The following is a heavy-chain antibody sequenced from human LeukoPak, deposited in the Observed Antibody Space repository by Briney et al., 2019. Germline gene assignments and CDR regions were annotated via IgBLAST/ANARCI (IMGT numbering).Heavy chain of an antibody. Sequence: GGSLRLSCAASGFTFSSYGMHWVRQAPGKGLEWVAVIWYDGSNKYYADSVKGRFTISRDNSKNTLYLQMNSLRAEDTAVYYCARTTVVTPGDYWGQGTLVTVFS. CDR2: IWYDGSNK. V-gene: IGHV3-33*01. J-gene: IGHJ4*02. CDR3: ARTTVVTPGDY. CDR1: GFTFSSYG. D-gene: IGHD4-23*01.